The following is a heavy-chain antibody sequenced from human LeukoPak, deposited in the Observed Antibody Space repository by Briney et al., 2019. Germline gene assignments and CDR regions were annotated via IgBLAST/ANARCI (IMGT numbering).Heavy chain of an antibody. CDR3: AGAGYSYGYLFDY. J-gene: IGHJ4*02. Sequence: PSETLSFTCTVSGGSISSYYWSWIRQPPGKGLEWIGYIYYSGSTNYNPSLKSRVTISVDTSKNQFSLKLSSVTAADTAVYYCAGAGYSYGYLFDYWGQGTLVTVSS. V-gene: IGHV4-59*01. D-gene: IGHD5-18*01. CDR1: GGSISSYY. CDR2: IYYSGST.